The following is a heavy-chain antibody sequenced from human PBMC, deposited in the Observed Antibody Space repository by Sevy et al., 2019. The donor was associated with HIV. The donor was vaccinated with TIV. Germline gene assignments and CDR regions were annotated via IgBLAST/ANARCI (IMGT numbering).Heavy chain of an antibody. CDR2: IYPGDSDT. D-gene: IGHD2-2*01. J-gene: IGHJ5*02. CDR1: GYSFTSYW. V-gene: IGHV5-51*01. Sequence: GESLKISCKGSGYSFTSYWIGWVRQMPGKGLEWMGIIYPGDSDTRDSPSFQGQVTISADKSISTAYLQWSSLKASDTAMYYCARSGSIYCSSTSCVNWFDPWGQGTLVTVSS. CDR3: ARSGSIYCSSTSCVNWFDP.